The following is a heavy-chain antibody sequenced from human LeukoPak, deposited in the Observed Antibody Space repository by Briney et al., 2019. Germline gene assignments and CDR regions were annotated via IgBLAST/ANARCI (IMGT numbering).Heavy chain of an antibody. CDR3: ARSPWCGGDCYTFDY. J-gene: IGHJ4*02. V-gene: IGHV4-30-4*01. CDR1: GGSISSGDYY. CDR2: IYYSGST. D-gene: IGHD2-21*02. Sequence: QTSQTLSLTCTVSGGSISSGDYYWSWIRQPPGKGLEWIGYIYYSGSTNYNPSLKSRVTISVDTSKNQFSLKLSSVTAADTAVYYCARSPWCGGDCYTFDYWGQGTLVTVSS.